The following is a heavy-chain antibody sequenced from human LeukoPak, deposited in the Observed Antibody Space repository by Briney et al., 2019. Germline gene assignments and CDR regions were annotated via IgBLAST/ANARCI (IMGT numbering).Heavy chain of an antibody. J-gene: IGHJ4*02. D-gene: IGHD6-13*01. CDR2: INPSGGST. CDR3: ARIAAAGQIFDY. CDR1: GYTFTSYY. Sequence: ASVKVSCTASGYTFTSYYMHWVRQAPGQGLEWMGIINPSGGSTSYAQKFQGRVTMTRDTSTSTVYMELSSLRSEDTAVYYCARIAAAGQIFDYWGQGTLVTVSS. V-gene: IGHV1-46*01.